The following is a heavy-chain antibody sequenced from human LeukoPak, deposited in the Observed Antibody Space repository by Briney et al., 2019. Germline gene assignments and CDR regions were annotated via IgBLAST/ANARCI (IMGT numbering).Heavy chain of an antibody. Sequence: SETLSLTCTVSGGSISSYYWSWIRQPPGKGLECIGYIHYTGSTNYNPSLKSRVTISVDTSKSQFSLKLSSVTAAGTAIYYCARGGYYGSGNDFRFDPWGQGTLVTVSS. CDR3: ARGGYYGSGNDFRFDP. D-gene: IGHD3-10*01. V-gene: IGHV4-59*01. CDR2: IHYTGST. CDR1: GGSISSYY. J-gene: IGHJ5*02.